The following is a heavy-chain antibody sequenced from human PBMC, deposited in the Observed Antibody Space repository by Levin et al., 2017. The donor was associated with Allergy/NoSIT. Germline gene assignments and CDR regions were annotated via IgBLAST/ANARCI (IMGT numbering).Heavy chain of an antibody. CDR2: IYYSGST. CDR1: GGSISSYY. CDR3: ARVRGCSSTSCYSSYYYYMDV. J-gene: IGHJ6*03. Sequence: PSETLSLTCTVSGGSISSYYWSWIRQPPGKGLEWIGYIYYSGSTNYNPSLKSRVTISVDTSKNQFSLKLSSVTAADTAVYYCARVRGCSSTSCYSSYYYYMDVWGKGTTVTVSS. D-gene: IGHD2-2*02. V-gene: IGHV4-59*01.